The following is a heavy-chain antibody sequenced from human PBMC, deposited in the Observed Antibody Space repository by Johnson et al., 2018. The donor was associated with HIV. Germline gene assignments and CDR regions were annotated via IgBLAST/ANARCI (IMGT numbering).Heavy chain of an antibody. Sequence: QVQLVESGGGLVQPGGSLRLSCAASGFTFSNVWMSWVRQAPGKGLEWVAVISYDGSNKYYADSVKGQFTISRDNSQKTLYLQMNSLRAEDTAVYYCAKEGITMEVDMWGQGTMVTVSS. V-gene: IGHV3-30*18. CDR2: ISYDGSNK. J-gene: IGHJ3*02. CDR1: GFTFSNVW. D-gene: IGHD3-10*01. CDR3: AKEGITMEVDM.